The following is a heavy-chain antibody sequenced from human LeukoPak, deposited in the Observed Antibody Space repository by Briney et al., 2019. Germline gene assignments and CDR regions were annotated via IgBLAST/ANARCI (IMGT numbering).Heavy chain of an antibody. J-gene: IGHJ4*02. CDR3: ATVTVTKAFVFDC. D-gene: IGHD4-17*01. CDR2: IYYSGST. Sequence: SETLSLACTVSGGSISSSSYYWGWIRQPPGKGLEWIGSIYYSGSTYYNPSLKSRVTISVDTSKNQFSLKLSSVTAADTAVYYCATVTVTKAFVFDCWGQGTLVTVSS. CDR1: GGSISSSSYY. V-gene: IGHV4-39*07.